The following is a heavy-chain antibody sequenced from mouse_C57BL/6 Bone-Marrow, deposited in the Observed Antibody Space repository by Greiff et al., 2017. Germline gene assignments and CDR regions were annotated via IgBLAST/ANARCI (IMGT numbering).Heavy chain of an antibody. CDR1: GYTFTSYW. J-gene: IGHJ2*01. V-gene: IGHV1-69*01. D-gene: IGHD3-1*01. CDR3: ARGGYYLDY. Sequence: VQLQQPGAELVMPGASVKLSCKASGYTFTSYWMHWVKQRPGQGLEWIGEIDPSDSYTNYNQKFKGKSTLTVDKSSSTAYMQLSSLTSEDSAVYYCARGGYYLDYWGQGTTLTGSA. CDR2: IDPSDSYT.